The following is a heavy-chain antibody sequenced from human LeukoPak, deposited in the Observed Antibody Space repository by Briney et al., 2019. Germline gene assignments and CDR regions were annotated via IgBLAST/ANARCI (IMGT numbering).Heavy chain of an antibody. V-gene: IGHV1-69*05. CDR3: ATGTPTTSHY. D-gene: IGHD4-17*01. CDR1: GGTFSTFS. Sequence: ASVKVSCTPSGGTFSTFSFSWVRQAPGQGLEWMGRIIPIFRTSSYAHKFQGRLTIITDDSTGTAYMELSSLGSEDTSVYYCATGTPTTSHYWGQGTLVTVSS. J-gene: IGHJ4*02. CDR2: IIPIFRTS.